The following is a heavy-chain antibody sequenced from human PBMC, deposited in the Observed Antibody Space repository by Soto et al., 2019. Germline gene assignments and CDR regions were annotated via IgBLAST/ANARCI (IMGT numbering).Heavy chain of an antibody. J-gene: IGHJ6*02. Sequence: PGGSLRLSCAAPGFTFSSYWMHWVRQAPGKGLVWVSRINSDGSSTSYADSVKGRFTISRDNAKNTLYLQMNSLRAEDTAVYYCARQTYYYGMDVCGQGTTVTVSS. CDR3: ARQTYYYGMDV. V-gene: IGHV3-74*01. CDR1: GFTFSSYW. CDR2: INSDGSST.